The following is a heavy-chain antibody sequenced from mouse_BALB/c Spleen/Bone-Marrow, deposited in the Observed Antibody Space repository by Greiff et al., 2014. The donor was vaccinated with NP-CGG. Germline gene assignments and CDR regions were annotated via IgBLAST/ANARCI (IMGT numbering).Heavy chain of an antibody. V-gene: IGHV1S81*02. J-gene: IGHJ4*01. CDR1: GYTFTSYY. CDR3: SGGRRDALDY. Sequence: VQLQQSGAELVKPGASVKLSCKASGYTFTSYYMYWVKQRPGQGLEWFGEINPSNGGTNFNEKFKNKATLTVDKSSSTTYMQLSSLTSEDSAVYYCSGGRRDALDYWGQGTSVTVSS. CDR2: INPSNGGT.